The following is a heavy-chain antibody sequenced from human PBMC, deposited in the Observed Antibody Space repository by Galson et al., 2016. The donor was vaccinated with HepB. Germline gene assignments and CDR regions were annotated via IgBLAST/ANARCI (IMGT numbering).Heavy chain of an antibody. CDR3: ADSTIG. V-gene: IGHV3-23*01. Sequence: SLRLSCAASGFIFDIDGVSWVRQAPGKGLEWVSAIRDRDGSTYFGDSAKGRFTISTDSSRTTVYLQMNSLRVEDTAVYYCADSTIGWGQGTLVTVSS. D-gene: IGHD1-26*01. CDR2: IRDRDGST. J-gene: IGHJ4*02. CDR1: GFIFDIDG.